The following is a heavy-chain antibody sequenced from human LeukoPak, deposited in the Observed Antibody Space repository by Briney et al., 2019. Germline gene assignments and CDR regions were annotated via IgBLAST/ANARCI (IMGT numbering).Heavy chain of an antibody. Sequence: SETLSLTCTVYGYSISRGYYWDWIRQPPGKGLEWIGRIYISGSTNYNPSLKSRVTISVDTSKNQFSLKLSSVTAADTAVYYCAREGEMATTVHYYYYMDVWGKGTTVTVSS. J-gene: IGHJ6*03. CDR1: GYSISRGYY. CDR3: AREGEMATTVHYYYYMDV. D-gene: IGHD5-24*01. V-gene: IGHV4-38-2*02. CDR2: IYISGST.